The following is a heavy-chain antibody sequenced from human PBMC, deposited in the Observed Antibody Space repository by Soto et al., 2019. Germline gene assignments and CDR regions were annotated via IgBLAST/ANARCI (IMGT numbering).Heavy chain of an antibody. CDR1: GYTFTSYG. J-gene: IGHJ6*03. V-gene: IGHV1-18*01. CDR3: ARGRWECSSTSCYSRNVLGDPYYYMDV. D-gene: IGHD2-2*01. Sequence: GASVKVSCKASGYTFTSYGISWVRQAPGQGLEWMGWISAYNGNTNYAQKLQGRVTMTTDTSTSTAYMELRSLRSDDTAVYYCARGRWECSSTSCYSRNVLGDPYYYMDVWGKGTTVTVSS. CDR2: ISAYNGNT.